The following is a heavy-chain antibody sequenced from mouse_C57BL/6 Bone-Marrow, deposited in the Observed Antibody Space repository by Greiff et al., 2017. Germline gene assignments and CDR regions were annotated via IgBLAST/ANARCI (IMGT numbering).Heavy chain of an antibody. CDR3: ATYYYVFAY. CDR2: IDPENGDT. CDR1: GFNIKDDY. J-gene: IGHJ3*01. Sequence: VKLQQSGAEFVRPGASVKLSCTASGFNIKDDYMHWVKQRPEQGLEWIGGIDPENGDTEYASKFQGKATITADTSSNTAYLQLSSLTSEDTAVYYCATYYYVFAYWGQGTLVTVSA. D-gene: IGHD1-1*01. V-gene: IGHV14-4*01.